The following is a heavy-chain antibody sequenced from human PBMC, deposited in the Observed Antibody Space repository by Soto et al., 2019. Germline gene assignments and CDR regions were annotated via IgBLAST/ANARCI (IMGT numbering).Heavy chain of an antibody. CDR1: GFTFSSYG. Sequence: QVQLVESGGGVVQPGRSLRLSCAASGFTFSSYGMHWVRQAPGKGLEWVAVISYDGSNKYYADSVKGRFTISRDNSENTLYLQMNSLRAEDTAVYYCAKTVRSSSRFYYYYYGMDVWAKGPRSPSP. D-gene: IGHD6-13*01. CDR2: ISYDGSNK. J-gene: IGHJ6*02. V-gene: IGHV3-30*18. CDR3: AKTVRSSSRFYYYYYGMDV.